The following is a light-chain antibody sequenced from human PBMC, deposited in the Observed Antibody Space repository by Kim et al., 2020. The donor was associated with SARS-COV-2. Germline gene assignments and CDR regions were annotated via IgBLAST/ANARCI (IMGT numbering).Light chain of an antibody. J-gene: IGLJ3*02. Sequence: GQTVRSTGQGDSLRTYYASWYQQKPGQAPVLVNYGNNNRPSGIPDRFSGASSGNTASLTITGAQAEDEADYYCNSRDNSGTHWVFGGGTQLTVL. CDR2: GNN. CDR3: NSRDNSGTHWV. V-gene: IGLV3-19*01. CDR1: SLRTYY.